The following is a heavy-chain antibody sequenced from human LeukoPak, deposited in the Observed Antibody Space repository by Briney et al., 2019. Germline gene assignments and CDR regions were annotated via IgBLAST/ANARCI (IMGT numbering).Heavy chain of an antibody. CDR2: IYYSGST. CDR3: ARQGRGYCSSTSCRALET. J-gene: IGHJ5*02. D-gene: IGHD2-2*01. Sequence: SETLSLTCTVSGGSISSSSYYWGWIRQPPGKGLEWIGSIYYSGSTYYNPSLKSRVTISVDTSKNQFSLKLSSVTAADTAVYYCARQGRGYCSSTSCRALETWGQGTLVTVSS. CDR1: GGSISSSSYY. V-gene: IGHV4-39*01.